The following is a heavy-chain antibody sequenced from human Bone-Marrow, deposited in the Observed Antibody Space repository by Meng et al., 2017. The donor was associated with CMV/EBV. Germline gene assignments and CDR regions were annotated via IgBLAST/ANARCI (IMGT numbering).Heavy chain of an antibody. D-gene: IGHD3-3*01. CDR2: VNPNSGNT. Sequence: ASVKVSCKASGYTFTSYDINWVRQATGQGLEWMGWVNPNSGNTGYAQKFQGRVTMTRNTSISTAYMELSSLRSDDTAVYYCARRTIFGVEQNWGQGTLVTVSS. CDR3: ARRTIFGVEQN. V-gene: IGHV1-8*01. CDR1: GYTFTSYD. J-gene: IGHJ4*02.